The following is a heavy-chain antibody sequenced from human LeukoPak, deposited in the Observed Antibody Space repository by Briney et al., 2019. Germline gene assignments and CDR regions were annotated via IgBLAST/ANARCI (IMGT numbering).Heavy chain of an antibody. CDR2: LNSAANIV. J-gene: IGHJ3*01. CDR1: GFTFSDSY. Sequence: PGGSLRLSCAASGFTFSDSYMSWIRQAPGKGLEWVSYLNSAANIVYYADSVKGRFTISRDNDKNSLYLQMNSLRAEDTAVYYCARVPTLYDRSNYPTPGAFDVWGQGTLVTVPS. D-gene: IGHD3-22*01. V-gene: IGHV3-11*01. CDR3: ARVPTLYDRSNYPTPGAFDV.